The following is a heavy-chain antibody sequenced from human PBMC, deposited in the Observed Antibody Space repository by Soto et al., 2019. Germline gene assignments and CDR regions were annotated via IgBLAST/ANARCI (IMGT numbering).Heavy chain of an antibody. CDR1: GFTFSSYG. CDR3: AKDLDQWLVLLDYYGMDV. Sequence: GGSLRLSCAASGFTFSSYGMHWVRQAPGKGLEWVAVISYDGSNKYYADSVKGRFTISRDNSKNTLYLQMNSLRAEDTAVYYCAKDLDQWLVLLDYYGMDVWGQGTTVTVSS. V-gene: IGHV3-30*18. CDR2: ISYDGSNK. D-gene: IGHD6-19*01. J-gene: IGHJ6*02.